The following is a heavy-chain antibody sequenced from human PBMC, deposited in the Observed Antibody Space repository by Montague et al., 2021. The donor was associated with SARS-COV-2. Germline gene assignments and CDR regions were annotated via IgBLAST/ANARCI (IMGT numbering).Heavy chain of an antibody. CDR3: ARGRSYSSWYGVNWFDP. CDR1: GGSISSSSYY. Sequence: SETLSLTCTVSGGSISSSSYYWGWIRQPPGKGLEWIGSIYYSGSTYYNPSLKSRVTISVDTSKNQFSLKLSSVTAADTAVYYCARGRSYSSWYGVNWFDPWGQGTLVTVSS. V-gene: IGHV4-39*07. CDR2: IYYSGST. J-gene: IGHJ5*02. D-gene: IGHD6-13*01.